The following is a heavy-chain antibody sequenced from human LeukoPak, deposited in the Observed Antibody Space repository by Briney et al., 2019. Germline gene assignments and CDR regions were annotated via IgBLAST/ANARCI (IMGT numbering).Heavy chain of an antibody. CDR3: AKVGSGNDYY. V-gene: IGHV3-30*18. D-gene: IGHD5-12*01. CDR2: ISNDESNK. J-gene: IGHJ4*02. CDR1: GFTFSSSA. Sequence: HSGRSLRLSCAASGFTFSSSAMHWVRQPPGKGLEWVTVISNDESNKYYADSVKGRFTISRDNSKNMLYLQMNSLRTEDTAVYYCAKVGSGNDYYWGQGTLVTVSS.